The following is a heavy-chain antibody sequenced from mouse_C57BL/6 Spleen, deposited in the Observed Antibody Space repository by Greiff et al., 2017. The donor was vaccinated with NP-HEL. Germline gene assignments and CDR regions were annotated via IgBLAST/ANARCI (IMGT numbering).Heavy chain of an antibody. D-gene: IGHD2-4*01. J-gene: IGHJ3*01. V-gene: IGHV5-6*01. Sequence: DVQLQESGGDLVKPGGSLKLSCAASGFTFSSYGMSWVRQTPDKRLEWVATISSGGSYTYYPDSVKGRFTISRDNAKNTLYLQMSSLKSEDTAMYYCARRGYYDYDGFAYWGQGTLVTVSA. CDR2: ISSGGSYT. CDR3: ARRGYYDYDGFAY. CDR1: GFTFSSYG.